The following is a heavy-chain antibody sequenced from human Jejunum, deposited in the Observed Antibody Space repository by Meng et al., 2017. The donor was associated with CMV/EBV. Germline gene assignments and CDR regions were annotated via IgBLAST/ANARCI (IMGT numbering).Heavy chain of an antibody. CDR2: IYYSGST. Sequence: SGGSITSSSYYWGWIRQPPGKGLEWIGSIYYSGSTYYNPSLNSRVTISVDGSQNRFSLKVSSMTAADTAVYYCASHDDYWSGYLKYWGQGTLVTVSS. V-gene: IGHV4-39*07. D-gene: IGHD3-3*01. CDR1: GGSITSSSYY. CDR3: ASHDDYWSGYLKY. J-gene: IGHJ4*02.